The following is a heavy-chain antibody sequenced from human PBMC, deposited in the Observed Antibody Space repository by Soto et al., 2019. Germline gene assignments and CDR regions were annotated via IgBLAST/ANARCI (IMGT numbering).Heavy chain of an antibody. CDR1: GYTLTELS. D-gene: IGHD3-9*01. J-gene: IGHJ4*02. CDR2: FDPEDGET. Sequence: GASVKVSCKVSGYTLTELSMHWVRQAPGKGLEWMGGFDPEDGETTYAQKFQGRVTMTEDTSTDTAYMELSSLRSEDTAVYYCATPGLTGYYPDHQFDYWGQGTLVPVSS. CDR3: ATPGLTGYYPDHQFDY. V-gene: IGHV1-24*01.